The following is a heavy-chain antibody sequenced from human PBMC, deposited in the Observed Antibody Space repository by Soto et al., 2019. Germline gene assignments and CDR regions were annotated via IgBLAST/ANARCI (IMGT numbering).Heavy chain of an antibody. V-gene: IGHV1-2*04. CDR2: INPNSGGT. CDR3: ARGADYYGSGSKSGMDV. J-gene: IGHJ6*02. D-gene: IGHD3-10*01. CDR1: GYTFTGYY. Sequence: ASVKVSCKASGYTFTGYYMHWGRQAPGQGLEWMGWINPNSGGTNYAQKFQGWVTMTRDTSISTAYMELSRLRSDDTAVYYCARGADYYGSGSKSGMDVWGQGTTVTVSS.